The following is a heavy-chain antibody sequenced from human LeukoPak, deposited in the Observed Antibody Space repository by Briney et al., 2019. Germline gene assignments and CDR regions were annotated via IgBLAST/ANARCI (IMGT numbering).Heavy chain of an antibody. CDR1: GYTFTSYG. J-gene: IGHJ5*02. D-gene: IGHD3-3*01. Sequence: ASVKVSCKASGYTFTSYGISWVRQAPGQGLEWMGWISAHNGNTNYAQKLQGRVTMTTDTSTSTAYMELRSLRSDDTAVYYCARTPPYDFWSGYYTGINWFDPWGQGTLVTVSS. CDR3: ARTPPYDFWSGYYTGINWFDP. CDR2: ISAHNGNT. V-gene: IGHV1-18*01.